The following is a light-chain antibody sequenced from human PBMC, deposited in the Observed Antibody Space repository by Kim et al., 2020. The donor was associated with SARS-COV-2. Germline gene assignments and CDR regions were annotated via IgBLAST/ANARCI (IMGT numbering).Light chain of an antibody. CDR1: QSVSSSY. CDR2: GAS. J-gene: IGKJ2*01. Sequence: LSPGERATLSCRASQSVSSSYLAWYQQKPGQAPRLRIYGASSRATGIPDRFSGSGSGTDFTLTISRLEPEDFAVYYCQQYGSSTYTFGQGTKLEI. V-gene: IGKV3-20*01. CDR3: QQYGSSTYT.